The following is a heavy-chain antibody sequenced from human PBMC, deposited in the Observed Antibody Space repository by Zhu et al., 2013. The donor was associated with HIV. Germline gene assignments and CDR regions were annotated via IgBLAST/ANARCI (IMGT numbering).Heavy chain of an antibody. D-gene: IGHD1-26*01. CDR3: ARAIRPRDSGXYSADY. CDR1: GYTFTGYY. CDR2: INPSGGRT. Sequence: QVQLVQSGADMKKSGASVKVSCKASGYTFTGYYMHWVRQAPGQGLEWMGIINPSGGRTNYAQKFQGRVTMTRDTSTSTVYMELSSLRSEDTAVYYCARAIRPRDSGXYSADYWGQGTLGHRLL. J-gene: IGHJ4*02. V-gene: IGHV1-46*01.